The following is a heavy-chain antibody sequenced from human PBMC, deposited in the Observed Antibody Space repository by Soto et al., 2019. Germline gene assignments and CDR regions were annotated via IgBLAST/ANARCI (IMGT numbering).Heavy chain of an antibody. D-gene: IGHD3-16*02. J-gene: IGHJ3*02. CDR3: ARASIAGHYDYIWGSYRYFAFDI. CDR2: IGTAGDT. CDR1: GFTFSSYD. V-gene: IGHV3-13*01. Sequence: GGSLRLSCAASGFTFSSYDMHWVRQATGKGLEWVSAIGTAGDTYYPGSVKGRFTISRENAKNSLYLQMNSLRAGDTAVYYCARASIAGHYDYIWGSYRYFAFDIWGQGTMVTVSS.